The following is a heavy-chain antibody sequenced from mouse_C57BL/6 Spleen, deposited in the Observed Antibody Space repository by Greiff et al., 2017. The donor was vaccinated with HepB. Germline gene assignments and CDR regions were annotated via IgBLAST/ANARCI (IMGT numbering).Heavy chain of an antibody. CDR1: GYTFTSYG. D-gene: IGHD2-4*01. V-gene: IGHV1-81*01. CDR3: AREVGTMITFDY. J-gene: IGHJ2*01. CDR2: IYPRSGNT. Sequence: VKLLESGAELARPGASVKLSCKASGYTFTSYGISWVKQRTGQGLEWIGEIYPRSGNTYYNEKFKGKATLTADKSSSTAYMELRSLTSEDSAVYFCAREVGTMITFDYWGQGTTLTVSS.